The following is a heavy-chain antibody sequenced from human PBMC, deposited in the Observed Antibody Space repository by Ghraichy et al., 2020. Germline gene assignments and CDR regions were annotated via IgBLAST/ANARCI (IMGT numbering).Heavy chain of an antibody. J-gene: IGHJ4*02. V-gene: IGHV3-48*02. CDR1: GFTFSSYT. Sequence: GGSLRLSCAASGFTFSSYTMNWVRQSPGKGLEWVSYISSSSSTIYYADSVKGRFTISRDNARESLFLQMNSLRDEDTAVYYCVREVKLPGNYYNWDFWGQGTLVTVST. CDR3: VREVKLPGNYYNWDF. D-gene: IGHD3-10*01. CDR2: ISSSSSTI.